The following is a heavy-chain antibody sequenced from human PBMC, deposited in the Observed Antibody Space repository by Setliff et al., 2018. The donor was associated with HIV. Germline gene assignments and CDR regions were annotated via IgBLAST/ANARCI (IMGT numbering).Heavy chain of an antibody. J-gene: IGHJ6*03. CDR3: ARDRGEDYHILTGSYYYYYMDV. CDR2: IWYDGHNK. CDR1: GFTFSTYG. D-gene: IGHD3-9*01. Sequence: PGGSLRLSCAASGFTFSTYGMHWIRQAPGKGLEWVAVIWYDGHNKYYADSVKGRFSISRDDAKNSLYLQMNSLRAEDTAVYYCARDRGEDYHILTGSYYYYYMDVWGKGTTVTVSS. V-gene: IGHV3-33*01.